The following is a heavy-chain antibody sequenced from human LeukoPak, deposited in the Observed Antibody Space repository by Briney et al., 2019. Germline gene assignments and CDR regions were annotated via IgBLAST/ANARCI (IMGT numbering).Heavy chain of an antibody. V-gene: IGHV4-34*01. J-gene: IGHJ5*02. CDR1: GGSFSGYY. CDR3: ARDRQGDYDFWSGYSHNWFDP. D-gene: IGHD3-3*01. CDR2: INHSGST. Sequence: KPSETLSLTCAVYGGSFSGYYWSWIRQPPGKGLEWIGEINHSGSTNYNPSLKSRVTISVDTSKNQFSLKLSSVTAADTAVYYCARDRQGDYDFWSGYSHNWFDPWGQGTLVTVSS.